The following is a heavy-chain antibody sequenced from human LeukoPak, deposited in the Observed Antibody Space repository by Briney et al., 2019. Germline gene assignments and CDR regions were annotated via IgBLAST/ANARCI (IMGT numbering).Heavy chain of an antibody. V-gene: IGHV4-34*01. D-gene: IGHD2-15*01. J-gene: IGHJ4*02. CDR1: GGSFSGYY. CDR3: ARGRWDIVVVVAAMYYFDY. CDR2: INHSGST. Sequence: PSGTLSLTCAVYGGSFSGYYWSWIRQPPGKGLEWIGEINHSGSTNYNPSLKSRVTISVDTSKNQFSLKLSSVTAADTAVYYCARGRWDIVVVVAAMYYFDYWGQGTLVTVSS.